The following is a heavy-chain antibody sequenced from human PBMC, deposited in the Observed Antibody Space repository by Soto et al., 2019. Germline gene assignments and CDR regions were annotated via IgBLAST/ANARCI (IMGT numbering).Heavy chain of an antibody. V-gene: IGHV1-69*08. CDR1: GGTFSSYT. CDR3: ARDLRRHGMDV. CDR2: IIPILGIA. J-gene: IGHJ6*02. Sequence: QVPLVQSGAEVKKPGSSVKVSCKASGGTFSSYTISWVRQAPGQGLEWMGRIIPILGIANYAQKFQGRVTITADKSTSTAYMELSSLRSEDTAVYYCARDLRRHGMDVWGQGTTVTVSS.